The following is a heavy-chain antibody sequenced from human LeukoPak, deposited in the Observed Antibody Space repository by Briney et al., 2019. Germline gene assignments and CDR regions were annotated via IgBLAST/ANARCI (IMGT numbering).Heavy chain of an antibody. Sequence: GGSLRLSCAASGFTFSSYGMHWVRQAPGKGLEWLAFVSYDGSKKYYSDSVKGRFTISRDNAKNSLFLQMNSLRAEDTAVYYCARVLRYCSGGNCYSGGLGYMDVWGKGTTVTISS. D-gene: IGHD2-15*01. CDR2: VSYDGSKK. CDR3: ARVLRYCSGGNCYSGGLGYMDV. J-gene: IGHJ6*03. CDR1: GFTFSSYG. V-gene: IGHV3-30*03.